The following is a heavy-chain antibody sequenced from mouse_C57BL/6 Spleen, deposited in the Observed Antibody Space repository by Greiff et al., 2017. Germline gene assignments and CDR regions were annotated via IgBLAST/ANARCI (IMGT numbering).Heavy chain of an antibody. CDR3: ARKGLDY. CDR1: GYAFSSSW. J-gene: IGHJ2*01. V-gene: IGHV1-82*01. Sequence: VQLKESGPELVKPGASVKISCKASGYAFSSSWMNWVKQRPGQGLEWIGRIYPGDGDTNYNGKFKGKATLTADKSSSTAYMQLSSLTSENSAVYFCARKGLDYWGQGTTLTVSS. CDR2: IYPGDGDT.